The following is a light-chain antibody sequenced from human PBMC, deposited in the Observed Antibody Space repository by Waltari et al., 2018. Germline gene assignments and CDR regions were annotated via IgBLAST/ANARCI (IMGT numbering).Light chain of an antibody. Sequence: QSVLTQPPSASGTPGQRVTIPWSGSRSNIGSNYVYWYQQLPGTAPKLLIYRNNQRPSGVPDRFSGSKSGTSASLAISGLRSEDEADYYCAAWDDSLSGRVFGGGTKVTVL. CDR2: RNN. CDR3: AAWDDSLSGRV. J-gene: IGLJ3*02. CDR1: RSNIGSNY. V-gene: IGLV1-47*01.